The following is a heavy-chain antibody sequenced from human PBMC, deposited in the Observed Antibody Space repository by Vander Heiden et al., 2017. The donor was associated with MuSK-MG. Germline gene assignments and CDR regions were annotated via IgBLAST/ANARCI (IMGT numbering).Heavy chain of an antibody. CDR3: ARRDGRPSFFDS. J-gene: IGHJ4*02. D-gene: IGHD6-6*01. CDR2: IYQSGNT. CDR1: GYSVSSGYY. V-gene: IGHV4-38-2*01. Sequence: QVQLQESGPGLVKPSETLSLTCAVSGYSVSSGYYWDWIRQPPGKGLEWIGTIYQSGNTYYSPSLKSRVTMSVDTSKNQSSLKLTSVTAADTAVYYCARRDGRPSFFDSWGQGTLVTVSS.